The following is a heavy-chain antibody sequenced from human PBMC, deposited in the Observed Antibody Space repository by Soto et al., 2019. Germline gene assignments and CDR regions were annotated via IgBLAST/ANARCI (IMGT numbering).Heavy chain of an antibody. V-gene: IGHV1-69*14. D-gene: IGHD5-12*01. Sequence: HVQLVQSGAEVKKPGSSVKDSCKTSGDIFSGYSISWVRQAPGQGLEWMGGIIPIFSTTNYAQRFHGRVTITADKSTSTVYMELYSLKSEDTAVYYCARDLGSGYDPGDYWGQGTLVTVS. CDR2: IIPIFSTT. CDR3: ARDLGSGYDPGDY. J-gene: IGHJ4*02. CDR1: GDIFSGYS.